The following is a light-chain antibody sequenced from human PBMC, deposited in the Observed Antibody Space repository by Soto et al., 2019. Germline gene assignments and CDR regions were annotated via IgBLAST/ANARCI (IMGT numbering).Light chain of an antibody. CDR1: QSITTL. J-gene: IGKJ4*01. CDR2: DVS. Sequence: DVQMTQSPSTLSASVGDRVTITCRASQSITTLLAWYQQKPGKAPKFLIYDVSTLESGVPSRFSGSGSGTEFTLTISSLQPEDFATYYCQQYDSYPLTFGGGTRVESK. V-gene: IGKV1-5*01. CDR3: QQYDSYPLT.